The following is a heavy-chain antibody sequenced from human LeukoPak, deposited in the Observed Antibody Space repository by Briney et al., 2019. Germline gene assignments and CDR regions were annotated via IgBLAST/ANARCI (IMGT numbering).Heavy chain of an antibody. J-gene: IGHJ4*02. CDR3: ASIAVAGGSLDY. CDR2: IYYSGST. D-gene: IGHD6-19*01. V-gene: IGHV4-39*01. CDR1: GGSISSSSYY. Sequence: SETLSLTCTVSGGSISSSSYYWGWIRQPPGKGLEWIGSIYYSGSTYSNPSLKSRVTISVDTSKNQFSLKLSSVTAADTAVYYCASIAVAGGSLDYWGQGTLVTVSS.